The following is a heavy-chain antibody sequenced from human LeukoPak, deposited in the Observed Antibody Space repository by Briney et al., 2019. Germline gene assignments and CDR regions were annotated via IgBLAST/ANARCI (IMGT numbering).Heavy chain of an antibody. CDR1: GFTFSYYA. Sequence: GGSLRLSCSASGFTFSYYAMHWVRQAPGKGLEYVSAISSNGGSTYYADSVKGRFTISRDNSKHTLYLQMSSLRIEDTAVFYCVKGRGVITTVTTHYFDYWGQGTLVTVTS. CDR2: ISSNGGST. CDR3: VKGRGVITTVTTHYFDY. V-gene: IGHV3-64D*09. J-gene: IGHJ4*01. D-gene: IGHD4-17*01.